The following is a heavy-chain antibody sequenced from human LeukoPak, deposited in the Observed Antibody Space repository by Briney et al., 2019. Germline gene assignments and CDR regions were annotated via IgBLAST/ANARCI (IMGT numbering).Heavy chain of an antibody. Sequence: GASVKVSCKASGYTFTSYGISWVRQAPGQGLEWMGWINTHTGNPTYAQGFTGRFVFSLDTSVSTAYLQISSLKAEDTAVYYCARGAYDYVWGSYRLIGAFDIWGQGTMVTVSS. CDR3: ARGAYDYVWGSYRLIGAFDI. CDR2: INTHTGNP. CDR1: GYTFTSYG. D-gene: IGHD3-16*02. J-gene: IGHJ3*02. V-gene: IGHV7-4-1*02.